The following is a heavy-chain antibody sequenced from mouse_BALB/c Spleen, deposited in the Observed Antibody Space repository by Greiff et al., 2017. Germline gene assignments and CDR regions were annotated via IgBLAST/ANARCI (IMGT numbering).Heavy chain of an antibody. CDR3: ARWYDYEYYFDN. CDR2: INPSTGYT. J-gene: IGHJ2*01. V-gene: IGHV1-7*01. Sequence: QVQLKESGAELAKPGASVKMSCKASGYTFTSYWMHWVKQRPGQGLEWIGYINPSTGYTEYNQKFKDKATLTADKSSSTAYMQLSSLTSEDSAVYYCARWYDYEYYFDNWGQGTTLTDSS. CDR1: GYTFTSYW. D-gene: IGHD2-4*01.